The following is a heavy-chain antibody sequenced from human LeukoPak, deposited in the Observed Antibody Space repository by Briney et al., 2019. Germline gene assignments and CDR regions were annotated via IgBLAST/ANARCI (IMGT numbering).Heavy chain of an antibody. Sequence: SETLSLTCTVSGGSISSYYWSWIRQPPGKGLEWIGYIYYSGSTNYNPSLKSRVTISVDTSKNQFSLKLSSVTATDTAVYYCARDTYYGSGRNPNAFDIWGQGTMVTVSS. J-gene: IGHJ3*02. D-gene: IGHD3-10*01. CDR3: ARDTYYGSGRNPNAFDI. CDR1: GGSISSYY. V-gene: IGHV4-59*01. CDR2: IYYSGST.